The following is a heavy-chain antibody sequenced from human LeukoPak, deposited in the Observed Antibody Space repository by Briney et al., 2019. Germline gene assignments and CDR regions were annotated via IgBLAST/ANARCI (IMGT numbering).Heavy chain of an antibody. D-gene: IGHD2-15*01. CDR1: GFTFRSFG. J-gene: IGHJ4*02. CDR2: SSGSGDDT. CDR3: AKKRSSGGATQFDY. Sequence: GGSLRLSCVASGFTFRSFGMSWVRQAPGKGLGWVSSSSGSGDDTYYADSVKGRFTLSRDNSKNTLYLQRNSLRADDTAVYYCAKKRSSGGATQFDYWGQGTLVTVSS. V-gene: IGHV3-23*01.